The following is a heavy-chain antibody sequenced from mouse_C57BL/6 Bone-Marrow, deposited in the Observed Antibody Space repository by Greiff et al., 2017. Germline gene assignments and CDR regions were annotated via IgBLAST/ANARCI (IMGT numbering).Heavy chain of an antibody. CDR3: ARDGYYYAMDY. D-gene: IGHD2-3*01. CDR1: GYTFTSYG. J-gene: IGHJ4*01. CDR2: IYPRSGNT. Sequence: QVQLQQSGAELARPGASVKLSCKASGYTFTSYGISWVKQRTGQGLEWIGEIYPRSGNTYYNEKFKGKATLTADKSSSTAYMELRSLTSEASAVYFCARDGYYYAMDYWGQGTSVTVSS. V-gene: IGHV1-81*01.